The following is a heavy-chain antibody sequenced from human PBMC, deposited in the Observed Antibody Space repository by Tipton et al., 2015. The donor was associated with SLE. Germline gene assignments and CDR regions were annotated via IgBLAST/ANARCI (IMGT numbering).Heavy chain of an antibody. Sequence: SLRLSCAASGFTFSSYEMNWVRQAPGKGLEWVSYISSSGSTIYYADSVKGRFTISRDNAKNSLYPQMNSLRAEDTAVYYCARDGGSDFWSGSKGDYWGQGTLVTVSS. D-gene: IGHD3-3*01. J-gene: IGHJ4*02. CDR3: ARDGGSDFWSGSKGDY. V-gene: IGHV3-48*03. CDR2: ISSSGSTI. CDR1: GFTFSSYE.